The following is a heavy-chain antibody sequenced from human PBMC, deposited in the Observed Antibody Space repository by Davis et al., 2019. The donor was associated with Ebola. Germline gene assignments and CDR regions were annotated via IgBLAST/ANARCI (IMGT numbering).Heavy chain of an antibody. CDR1: GFTVSSNY. D-gene: IGHD6-13*01. CDR2: ISYDGSNK. Sequence: GESLKISCAASGFTVSSNYMSWVRQAPGKGLEWVAVISYDGSNKYYADSVKGRFTISRDNSKNTLYLQMNSLRAEDTAVYYCARDAHLSSRLLSNEYYFDYWGQGTLVTVSS. V-gene: IGHV3-30-3*01. J-gene: IGHJ4*02. CDR3: ARDAHLSSRLLSNEYYFDY.